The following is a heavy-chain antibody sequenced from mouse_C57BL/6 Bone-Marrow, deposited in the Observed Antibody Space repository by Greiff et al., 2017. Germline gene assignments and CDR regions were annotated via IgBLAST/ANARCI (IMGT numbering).Heavy chain of an antibody. J-gene: IGHJ4*01. CDR1: GFNIKDDY. V-gene: IGHV14-4*01. CDR3: TPFYYGNYGYAMDY. Sequence: EVKLVESGAELVRPGASVKLSCTASGFNIKDDYMHWVKQRPEQGLEWIGWIDPENGDTEYASKFQGKATITADTSSNTAYLQLSSLTSEDTAVYYCTPFYYGNYGYAMDYWGQGTSVTVSS. CDR2: IDPENGDT. D-gene: IGHD2-1*01.